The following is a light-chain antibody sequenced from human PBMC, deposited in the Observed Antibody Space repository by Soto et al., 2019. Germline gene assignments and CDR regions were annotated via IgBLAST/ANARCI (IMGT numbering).Light chain of an antibody. Sequence: QSVLTQPPSVSGAPGRRVTISCTGSSSNIGAGYDVHWYKQLPGTAPKVLIYGNNNRPSGVPDRFSGSKSGTSASLAITGLQAEDEADYYCQSFDNSLSGSRVFGTGTKLTVL. CDR1: SSNIGAGYD. CDR3: QSFDNSLSGSRV. J-gene: IGLJ1*01. V-gene: IGLV1-40*01. CDR2: GNN.